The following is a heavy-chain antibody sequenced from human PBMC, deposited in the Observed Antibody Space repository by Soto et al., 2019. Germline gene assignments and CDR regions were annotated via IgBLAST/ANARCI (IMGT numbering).Heavy chain of an antibody. CDR3: ARVWFGESSWFDP. J-gene: IGHJ5*02. V-gene: IGHV4-30-2*01. D-gene: IGHD3-10*01. CDR1: GGSITIGGYC. CDR2: ICHSGNT. Sequence: QLQLQESGSGLVKPSQTLSLTCTVSGGSITIGGYCWSWIRRPPGQGLEWIGYICHSGNTYYNPSLKSRVTTSLDRSKNQFSLNLSSVTAADTAVYYCARVWFGESSWFDPWGQGTLVTVSS.